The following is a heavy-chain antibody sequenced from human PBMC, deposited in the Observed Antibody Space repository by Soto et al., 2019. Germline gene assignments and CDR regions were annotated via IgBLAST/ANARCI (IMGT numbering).Heavy chain of an antibody. Sequence: GGSLRFSCAASGFTFSSYAMSWVRQAPGKGLEWVSAISGSGGSTYYADSVKGRFTISRDNSKNTLYLQMNSLRAEDTAVYYCAKNPMGCTNGVCYIPPTAMVTVYLDYWGQGTLVTVSS. J-gene: IGHJ4*02. D-gene: IGHD2-8*01. CDR1: GFTFSSYA. CDR2: ISGSGGST. CDR3: AKNPMGCTNGVCYIPPTAMVTVYLDY. V-gene: IGHV3-23*01.